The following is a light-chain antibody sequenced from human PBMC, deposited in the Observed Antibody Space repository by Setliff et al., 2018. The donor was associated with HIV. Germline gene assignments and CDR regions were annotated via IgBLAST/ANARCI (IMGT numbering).Light chain of an antibody. V-gene: IGLV2-14*03. CDR3: SSYTSSFTYV. CDR2: GVT. J-gene: IGLJ1*01. CDR1: SNDVGGHNY. Sequence: QSVLTQPTSVSGSPGQSVTISCTGTSNDVGGHNYVSWYQQYPGKAPTLLIFGVTNRPAGVSFRFGGSKSGNTASLTISGLQAVDEADYYCSSYTSSFTYVFGSGTKVTVL.